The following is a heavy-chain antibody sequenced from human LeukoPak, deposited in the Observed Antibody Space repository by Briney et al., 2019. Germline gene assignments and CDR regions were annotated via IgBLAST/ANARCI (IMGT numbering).Heavy chain of an antibody. CDR1: GFTFSSYA. CDR3: ARVTYDSSGYYYLFAFDI. D-gene: IGHD3-22*01. V-gene: IGHV3-33*08. CDR2: IWYDGSNK. J-gene: IGHJ3*02. Sequence: GGSLRLSCAASGFTFSSYAMHWVRQAPGKGLEWVAVIWYDGSNKYYADSVKGRFTISRDNSKNTLYLQMNSLRAEDTAVYYCARVTYDSSGYYYLFAFDIWGQGTMVTVSS.